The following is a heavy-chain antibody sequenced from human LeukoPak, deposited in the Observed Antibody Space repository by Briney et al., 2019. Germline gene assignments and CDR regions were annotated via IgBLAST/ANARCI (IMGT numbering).Heavy chain of an antibody. CDR1: GGTFSSYA. D-gene: IGHD3-10*01. Sequence: SVKVSCKASGGTFSSYAISWVRPAPGQGLEWMGGIIPIFGTANYAQKFQGRVTITADESTSTAYMELSSLRSEDTAVYYCASYYGSGSYYDFDYWGQGTLVTVSS. V-gene: IGHV1-69*01. J-gene: IGHJ4*02. CDR3: ASYYGSGSYYDFDY. CDR2: IIPIFGTA.